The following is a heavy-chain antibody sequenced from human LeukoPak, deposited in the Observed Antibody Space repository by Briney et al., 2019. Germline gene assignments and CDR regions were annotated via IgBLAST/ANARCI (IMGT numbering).Heavy chain of an antibody. Sequence: GGALRLSCAASGFTFSKYWMLWLRQAPGGGLESVSRINTDGTVTTYADSVKGRFTVSRDNADNTMFLQMNSVRDEDTAVYYCATKQWLAPPPDSWGQGTPVTVSS. CDR1: GFTFSKYW. D-gene: IGHD6-19*01. J-gene: IGHJ4*02. V-gene: IGHV3-74*01. CDR2: INTDGTVT. CDR3: ATKQWLAPPPDS.